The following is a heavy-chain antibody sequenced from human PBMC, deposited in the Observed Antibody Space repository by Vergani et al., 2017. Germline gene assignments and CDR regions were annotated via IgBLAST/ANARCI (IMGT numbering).Heavy chain of an antibody. D-gene: IGHD4-17*01. Sequence: QVQLVQSGAEVKKPGASVKVSCKASGYTFTRYYMHWVRQAPGQGLEWMGIINPSGGSTSYVQKFQGRVTMTRDTSTSTVYMELSSLSAEDTAVYYCARDRFYGDYSVDYWGQGTLVTVSS. CDR1: GYTFTRYY. V-gene: IGHV1-46*01. CDR3: ARDRFYGDYSVDY. J-gene: IGHJ4*02. CDR2: INPSGGST.